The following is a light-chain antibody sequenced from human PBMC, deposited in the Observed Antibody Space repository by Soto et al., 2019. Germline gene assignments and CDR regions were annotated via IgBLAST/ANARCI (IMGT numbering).Light chain of an antibody. CDR2: GAS. CDR3: QQYGSSFT. Sequence: EIVLTQSPGTLSLSPGERATLSCRASQSVTSNFLVWYQQKPGQAPRLLIYGASSRATGIPDRFSGSGSGTDFTLTITRLEPEDFAVYYCQQYGSSFTFGPGTKVDI. V-gene: IGKV3-20*01. J-gene: IGKJ3*01. CDR1: QSVTSNF.